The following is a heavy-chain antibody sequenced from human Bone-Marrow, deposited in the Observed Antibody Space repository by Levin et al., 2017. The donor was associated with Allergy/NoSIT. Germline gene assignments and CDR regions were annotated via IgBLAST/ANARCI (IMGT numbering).Heavy chain of an antibody. CDR1: GYSFSSFG. J-gene: IGHJ4*02. Sequence: GASVKVSCKASGYSFSSFGISWVRQAPGHGLEWMGWVSADDGNTNYAQKFQGRVTMTTDTSTRTAYMDLGSLRSDDTAIYYCAREKVGAAIRDFDYWGQGTQVTVSS. CDR2: VSADDGNT. D-gene: IGHD1-26*01. CDR3: AREKVGAAIRDFDY. V-gene: IGHV1-18*01.